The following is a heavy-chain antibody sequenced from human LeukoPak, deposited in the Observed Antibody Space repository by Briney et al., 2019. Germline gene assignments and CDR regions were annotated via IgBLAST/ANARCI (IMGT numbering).Heavy chain of an antibody. CDR2: ISSSSSYI. CDR3: ARDIVASSNRRFGY. Sequence: PGGSLRLSCAASGFTFSSYSMNWVRQAPGKGLEWVSSISSSSSYIYYADSVKGRFTNSRDNAKNSLYLQMNSLRAEDTAVYYCARDIVASSNRRFGYWGQGTLVTVSS. V-gene: IGHV3-21*01. CDR1: GFTFSSYS. D-gene: IGHD5-12*01. J-gene: IGHJ4*02.